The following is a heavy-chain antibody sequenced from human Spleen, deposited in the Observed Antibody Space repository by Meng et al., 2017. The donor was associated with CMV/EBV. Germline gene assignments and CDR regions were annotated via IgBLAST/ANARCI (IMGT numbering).Heavy chain of an antibody. D-gene: IGHD6-19*01. V-gene: IGHV1-2*02. CDR1: GYPFTGYY. Sequence: KASGYPFTGYYMHWVRQAPGQGLEWMGWINPTSGGTKYAQKFQGRVTMTRDTSISTAYMYLSRLRSDDTAVYYCARIMAVAGQPPDYWGQGTLVTVSS. CDR3: ARIMAVAGQPPDY. CDR2: INPTSGGT. J-gene: IGHJ4*02.